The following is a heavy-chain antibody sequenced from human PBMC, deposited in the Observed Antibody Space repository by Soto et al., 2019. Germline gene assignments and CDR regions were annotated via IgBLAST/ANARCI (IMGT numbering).Heavy chain of an antibody. D-gene: IGHD1-26*01. CDR3: TRAPVSGSYCFAF. Sequence: SETLSLTYTVSGGSVSSGNYYWSWIRQPPGKGLEWIGYIFHTGTTNYNPSLKSRVTISLDTSMNQFSLKLSSVTPADTAVYYCTRAPVSGSYCFAFWGQGTPVTVSS. CDR1: GGSVSSGNYY. J-gene: IGHJ4*02. CDR2: IFHTGTT. V-gene: IGHV4-61*01.